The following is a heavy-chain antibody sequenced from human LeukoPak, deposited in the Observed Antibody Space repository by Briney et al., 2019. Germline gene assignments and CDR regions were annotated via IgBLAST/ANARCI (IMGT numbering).Heavy chain of an antibody. Sequence: GGSLRLSCTAPGFTFGDYAMSWFRQAPGKGLEWVGFIRSKAYGGTTEYAASVKGRFTISRDDSKSIAYLQMNSLKTEDTAVYYCTRVKARTVTTGPFDYWGQGTLVTVSS. D-gene: IGHD4-17*01. J-gene: IGHJ4*02. V-gene: IGHV3-49*03. CDR3: TRVKARTVTTGPFDY. CDR1: GFTFGDYA. CDR2: IRSKAYGGTT.